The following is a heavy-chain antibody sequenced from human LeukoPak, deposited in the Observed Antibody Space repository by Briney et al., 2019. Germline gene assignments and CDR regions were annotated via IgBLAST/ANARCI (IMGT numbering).Heavy chain of an antibody. CDR2: INPNSGGT. J-gene: IGHJ4*02. CDR3: ARDLSDIVVVVAATIFDY. D-gene: IGHD2-15*01. Sequence: ASVKVSCKASGYTLTGYYMHWVRQAPGQGLEWMRWINPNSGGTNYAQKFQGRVTMTRDTSISTAYMELSRLRSDDTAVYYCARDLSDIVVVVAATIFDYWGQGTLVTVSS. CDR1: GYTLTGYY. V-gene: IGHV1-2*02.